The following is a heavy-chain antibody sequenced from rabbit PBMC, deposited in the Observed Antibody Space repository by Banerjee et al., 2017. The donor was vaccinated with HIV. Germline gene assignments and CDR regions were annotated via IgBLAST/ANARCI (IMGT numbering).Heavy chain of an antibody. CDR3: ARSYGDWSYYGL. CDR2: IYTGSGST. V-gene: IGHV1S45*01. Sequence: QEQLEESGGDLVKPEGSLTLTCTASGFSFSSSYYIYWVRQAPGKGLEWIGCIYTGSGSTNYASWAKGRFTISKTSSTTVTLQMTSLTAADTATYFCARSYGDWSYYGLWGQGTLVTVS. CDR1: GFSFSSSYY. D-gene: IGHD8-1*01. J-gene: IGHJ3*01.